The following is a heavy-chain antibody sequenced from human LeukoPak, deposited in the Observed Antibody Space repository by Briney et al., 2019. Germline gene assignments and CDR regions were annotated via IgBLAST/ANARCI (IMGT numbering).Heavy chain of an antibody. CDR2: IYYSGST. Sequence: SETLSLTCTVSGGSISSYYWSWIRQPPGRGLEWIGYIYYSGSTNYNPSLKSRVTISVDTSKNQFSLKLSSVTAADTAVYYCARDRGYDYVWGSYRYDYWGQGTLVTVSS. J-gene: IGHJ4*02. CDR3: ARDRGYDYVWGSYRYDY. D-gene: IGHD3-16*02. V-gene: IGHV4-59*01. CDR1: GGSISSYY.